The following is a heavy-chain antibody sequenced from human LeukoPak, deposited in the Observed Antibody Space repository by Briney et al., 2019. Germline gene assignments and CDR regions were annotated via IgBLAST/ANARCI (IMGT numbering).Heavy chain of an antibody. CDR1: GFTFSSYA. CDR3: ARLPGWYSSSWYGDY. CDR2: ISSSGSTI. V-gene: IGHV3-48*04. D-gene: IGHD6-13*01. J-gene: IGHJ4*02. Sequence: PGGSLRLSCAASGFTFSSYAMTWVRQAPGKGLEWVSYISSSGSTIYYADSVKGRFTISRDNAKNSLYLQMNSLRAEDTAVYYCARLPGWYSSSWYGDYWGQGTLVTVSS.